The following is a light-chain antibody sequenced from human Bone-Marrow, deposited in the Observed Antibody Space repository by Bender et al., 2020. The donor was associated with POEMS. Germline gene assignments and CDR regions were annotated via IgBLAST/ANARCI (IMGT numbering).Light chain of an antibody. J-gene: IGLJ3*02. Sequence: QSVVTQPPSLSEAPRQRVTISCSGSSSNIGNHGVNWYQQLPGEAPKLLIYYDDLLTPGVSDRFSASKSGTSASLDIRDLQSEDEALYYSSAWHDSLSGWVFGGGTKLTVL. V-gene: IGLV1-36*01. CDR2: YDD. CDR3: SAWHDSLSGWV. CDR1: SSNIGNHG.